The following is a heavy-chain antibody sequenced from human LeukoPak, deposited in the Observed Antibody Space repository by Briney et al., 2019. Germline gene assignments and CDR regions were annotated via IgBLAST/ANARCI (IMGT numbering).Heavy chain of an antibody. CDR1: GGSISSYY. CDR2: IYYSGST. Sequence: SETLSLTCTFSGGSISSYYWSWIRQPPRKGLEWIGYIYYSGSTNYTPSLKSRVTISVDTSKNQFSLKLSSVTAADPAVYYCASEDSSGTYYFDYWGQGTLVTVSS. J-gene: IGHJ4*02. D-gene: IGHD3-22*01. CDR3: ASEDSSGTYYFDY. V-gene: IGHV4-59*08.